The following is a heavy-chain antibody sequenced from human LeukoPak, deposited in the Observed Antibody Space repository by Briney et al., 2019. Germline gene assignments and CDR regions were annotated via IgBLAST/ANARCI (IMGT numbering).Heavy chain of an antibody. V-gene: IGHV4-59*01. J-gene: IGHJ5*02. D-gene: IGHD5-18*01. Sequence: SETLSLTCTVSDGSISNYYWNWIRQPPGKGLEWIGPVFYSGSTNYNPSLKSRVTMSVDTARNQFSLTLTSVTAADTAVYYCARNDKSYGYLNWFDPWGRGNLVTVSS. CDR3: ARNDKSYGYLNWFDP. CDR1: DGSISNYY. CDR2: VFYSGST.